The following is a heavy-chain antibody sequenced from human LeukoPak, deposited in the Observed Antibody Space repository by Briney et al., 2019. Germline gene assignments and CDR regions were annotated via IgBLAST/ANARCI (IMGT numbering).Heavy chain of an antibody. J-gene: IGHJ4*02. D-gene: IGHD1-26*01. CDR1: GFTFSSYS. V-gene: IGHV3-21*01. Sequence: GGSLRLSCAASGFTFSSYSMNWVRQAPGKGLEWVSSISSSSSYIYYADSVKGRFTISRDNAKNSLYLQMNSLRAEDTAVYYCARDSGPNQMKLPFDYWGQGTLVTVSS. CDR2: ISSSSSYI. CDR3: ARDSGPNQMKLPFDY.